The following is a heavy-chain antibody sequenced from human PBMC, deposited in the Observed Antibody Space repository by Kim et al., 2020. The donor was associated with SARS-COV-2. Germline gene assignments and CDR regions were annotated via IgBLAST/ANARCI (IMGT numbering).Heavy chain of an antibody. CDR3: AGGTDGVGDFYLVVWSYY. V-gene: IGHV4-34*01. D-gene: IGHD2-8*02. CDR2: INLSGTT. CDR1: GGSFGGYA. J-gene: IGHJ6*01. Sequence: SETLSLTCAVYGGSFGGYAWRWIRQPPGKGLEWMGEINLSGTTNYYPSLKSRVTISVNTTNNQIFLMLSSATAADAAVDYFAGGTDGVGDFYLVVWSYY.